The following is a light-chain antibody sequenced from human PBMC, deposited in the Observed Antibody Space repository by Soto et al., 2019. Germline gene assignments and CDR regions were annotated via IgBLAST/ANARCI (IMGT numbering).Light chain of an antibody. CDR3: ATWDDSLNGFYV. V-gene: IGLV1-47*01. J-gene: IGLJ1*01. Sequence: SVLRQPRSVCGAPAQRVTTLSTESSSNIGAGYDVHWYQQLPGTAPKLLIYRNNQRPSGVPDRFSGSKSGTSASLAISGLRSDDEADYFCATWDDSLNGFYVCGTGTKVTVL. CDR2: RNN. CDR1: SSNIGAGYD.